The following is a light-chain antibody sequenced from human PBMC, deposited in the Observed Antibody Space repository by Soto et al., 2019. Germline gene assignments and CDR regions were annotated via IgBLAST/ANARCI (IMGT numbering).Light chain of an antibody. V-gene: IGLV2-23*02. CDR1: RGDVGSYNL. Sequence: QSALTQPASVSGSPGQSITISCTGTRGDVGSYNLVSWYQQHPDKAPKLLIFEVTNRPSGVSDRFSGSKSGNTASLTISGLQTEDEADYYCCSYGGSLLFGTVTKLTVL. CDR3: CSYGGSLL. J-gene: IGLJ1*01. CDR2: EVT.